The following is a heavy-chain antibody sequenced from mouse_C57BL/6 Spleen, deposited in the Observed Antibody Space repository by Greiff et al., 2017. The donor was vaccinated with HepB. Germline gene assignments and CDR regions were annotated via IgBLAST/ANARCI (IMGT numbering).Heavy chain of an antibody. CDR3: ARDYEYAMDY. Sequence: QVQLQQPGAELVRPGSSVKLSCKASGYTFTSYWMDWVKQRPGQGLEWIGNIYPSDSETHYNQKFKDKATLTVDKSSSTAYMQLSSLTSEDSAVCYCARDYEYAMDYWGQGTSVTVSS. D-gene: IGHD1-1*01. CDR2: IYPSDSET. V-gene: IGHV1-61*01. CDR1: GYTFTSYW. J-gene: IGHJ4*01.